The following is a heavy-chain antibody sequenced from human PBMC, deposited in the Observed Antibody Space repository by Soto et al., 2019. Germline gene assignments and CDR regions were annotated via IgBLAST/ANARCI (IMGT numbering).Heavy chain of an antibody. CDR3: ARATVTTEGWFDP. Sequence: QVQLQESGPGLVKPSQTLSLTCTVSGGSISSGDYYWSWIRQPPGKGLEWIGYIYYGGSTYYNPSLKSRVTISVDTSKNQFSLKLSSVTAADTAVYYCARATVTTEGWFDPWGQGTLVTVSS. CDR1: GGSISSGDYY. CDR2: IYYGGST. V-gene: IGHV4-30-4*01. J-gene: IGHJ5*02. D-gene: IGHD4-17*01.